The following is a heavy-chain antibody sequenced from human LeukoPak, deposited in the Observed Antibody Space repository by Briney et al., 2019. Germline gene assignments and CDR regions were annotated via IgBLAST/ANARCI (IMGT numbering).Heavy chain of an antibody. CDR2: INERGTDS. D-gene: IGHD6-19*01. V-gene: IGHV3-74*03. J-gene: IGHJ4*02. CDR3: AKDSSGYPKLAHFDY. Sequence: SGGSLRLSCAASGFTFSGHWIHWVRQAPGMGLVWVSRINERGTDSMYAESVKGRFTISRDNAKNTVYLQMNSLRAEDTALYYCAKDSSGYPKLAHFDYWGQGTLVTVSS. CDR1: GFTFSGHW.